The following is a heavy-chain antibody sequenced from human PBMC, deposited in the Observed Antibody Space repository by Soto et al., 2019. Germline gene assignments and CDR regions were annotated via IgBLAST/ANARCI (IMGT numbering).Heavy chain of an antibody. D-gene: IGHD3-16*01. CDR2: TYYRSKWYN. V-gene: IGHV6-1*01. CDR1: GDSVSDNSAA. J-gene: IGHJ4*02. CDR3: AREFAYYVSSDSYFDY. Sequence: PSQTLSLTCAISGDSVSDNSAAWNWIRQSPSRGLEWLGRTYYRSKWYNDYAVSVKSRITVTPDTSKNQFSLHLNSVTPEDTAVYYCAREFAYYVSSDSYFDYWGQGALVTVSS.